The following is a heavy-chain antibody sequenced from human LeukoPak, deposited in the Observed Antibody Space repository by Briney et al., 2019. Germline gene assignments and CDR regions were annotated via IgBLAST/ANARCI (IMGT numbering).Heavy chain of an antibody. J-gene: IGHJ6*02. CDR1: GFTVSSNY. CDR2: IFGGGSK. V-gene: IGHV3-53*01. Sequence: GGSLRLSCAASGFTVSSNYMSWVRQAPGEGLEWVSVIFGGGSKYYADSVKGRFTISRDNSKNTLYLQMNSLRGEDTAVYYCARDTVAAYGMDVWGPGTTVIVSS. CDR3: ARDTVAAYGMDV. D-gene: IGHD4-11*01.